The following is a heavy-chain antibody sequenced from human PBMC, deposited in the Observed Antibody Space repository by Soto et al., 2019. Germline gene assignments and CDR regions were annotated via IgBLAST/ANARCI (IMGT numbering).Heavy chain of an antibody. CDR3: ARVVPKRITMVRGVIPYYYGMDV. V-gene: IGHV1-69*13. CDR1: GGTFSSYA. D-gene: IGHD3-10*01. Sequence: SVKVSCKTSGGTFSSYAISWVRQAPGQGLEWMGGIIPIFGTANYAQKFQGRVTITADEATSTADMELSSLRSEDTAVYYCARVVPKRITMVRGVIPYYYGMDVWGQGTTVTVSS. J-gene: IGHJ6*02. CDR2: IIPIFGTA.